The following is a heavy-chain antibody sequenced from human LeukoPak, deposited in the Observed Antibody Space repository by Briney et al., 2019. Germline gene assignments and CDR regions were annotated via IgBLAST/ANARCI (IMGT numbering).Heavy chain of an antibody. CDR3: ARERQYDMDV. CDR2: VNSDGSRT. J-gene: IGHJ6*02. Sequence: GGSLRLSCVASGFTFSSHWMHWVRQAPGSGLVWVSRVNSDGSRTSYADSVKGRFTISRDNAKNTLYLQMNSLRPEDMAVYYCARERQYDMDVWGQGTTVTVSS. V-gene: IGHV3-74*01. CDR1: GFTFSSHW.